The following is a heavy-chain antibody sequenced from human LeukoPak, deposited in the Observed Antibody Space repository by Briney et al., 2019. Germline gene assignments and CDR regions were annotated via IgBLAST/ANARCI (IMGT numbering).Heavy chain of an antibody. V-gene: IGHV1-18*01. CDR1: GYTFTSYG. D-gene: IGHD3-3*01. Sequence: ASVKVSCKASGYTFTSYGISWVRQAPGQGLEWMGWISAYNGNTNYAQKLQGRVTMTTDTSTSTAYMELRSLRSDDTAVYYCATEKTYDLWSGYRSLNFDYWGQGTLLTVSS. CDR2: ISAYNGNT. J-gene: IGHJ4*02. CDR3: ATEKTYDLWSGYRSLNFDY.